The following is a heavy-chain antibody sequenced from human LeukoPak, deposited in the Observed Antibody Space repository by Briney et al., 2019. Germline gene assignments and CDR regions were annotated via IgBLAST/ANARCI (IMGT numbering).Heavy chain of an antibody. J-gene: IGHJ6*03. D-gene: IGHD6-19*01. Sequence: ASVKVSCKASGYTFTGYYMHWVRQAPGQGLAWMGWINPNSGGTNYAQKFQGRVTMTRDTSISTAYMELSRLRSDDTAVYYCASNQYSSGWYDWYYYYYYMDVWGKGTTVTVSS. CDR1: GYTFTGYY. V-gene: IGHV1-2*02. CDR3: ASNQYSSGWYDWYYYYYYMDV. CDR2: INPNSGGT.